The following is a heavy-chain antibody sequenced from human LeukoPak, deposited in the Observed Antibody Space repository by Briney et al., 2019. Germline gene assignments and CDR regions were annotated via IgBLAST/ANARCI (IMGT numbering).Heavy chain of an antibody. CDR2: IIPIFGTA. Sequence: SVKVSCKASDYTFTSYAISWVRQAPGQGLEWMGGIIPIFGTANYAQKFQGRVTITADESTSTAYMELSSLRSEDTAVYYCARGGPDPFDYWGQGTLVTVSS. D-gene: IGHD1-14*01. J-gene: IGHJ4*02. CDR1: DYTFTSYA. CDR3: ARGGPDPFDY. V-gene: IGHV1-69*13.